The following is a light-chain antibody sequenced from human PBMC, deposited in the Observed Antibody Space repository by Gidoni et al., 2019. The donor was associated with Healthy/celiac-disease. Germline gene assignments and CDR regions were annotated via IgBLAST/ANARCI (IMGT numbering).Light chain of an antibody. J-gene: IGLJ2*01. CDR2: DVS. V-gene: IGLV2-14*03. CDR3: SSYTSSSTLGVV. CDR1: SSDVVGYNY. Sequence: QSALTQPASVSGSPGQSIPISCTGTSSDVVGYNYVSWYQQHPGKAPKLMIYDVSNRPSGVSNRFSGSKSGNTASLTISGLQAEDEADYYCSSYTSSSTLGVVFGGGTKLTVL.